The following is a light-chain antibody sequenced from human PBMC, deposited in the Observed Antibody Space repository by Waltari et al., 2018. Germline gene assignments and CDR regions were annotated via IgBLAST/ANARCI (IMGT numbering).Light chain of an antibody. J-gene: IGKJ1*01. Sequence: TQMTQSPSSLSASVGDRVSITCRASQNVDRYLNWYQQKPGTAPRLLVSGASSLQSGVPSRFSGGGSGTDFTLTISSLQAEDVAVYYCHQYSTTPWTFGQGTKVEI. V-gene: IGKV1-39*01. CDR3: HQYSTTPWT. CDR1: QNVDRY. CDR2: GAS.